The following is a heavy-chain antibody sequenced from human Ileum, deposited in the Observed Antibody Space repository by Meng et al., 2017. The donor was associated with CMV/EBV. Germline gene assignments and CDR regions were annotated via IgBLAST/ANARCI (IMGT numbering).Heavy chain of an antibody. CDR2: IKQDGREA. D-gene: IGHD3-10*01. V-gene: IGHV3-7*01. CDR1: GFTFTSYW. CDR3: ARKTGFCTTTYCSGPVND. Sequence: GESLKISCVTSGFTFTSYWMTWVRQAPGKGLEWVANIKQDGREAIYAESVRGRFTVSRDNVGKAVFLQLTSLRADDTATYYCARKTGFCTTTYCSGPVNDWGQGTLVTVSS. J-gene: IGHJ4*02.